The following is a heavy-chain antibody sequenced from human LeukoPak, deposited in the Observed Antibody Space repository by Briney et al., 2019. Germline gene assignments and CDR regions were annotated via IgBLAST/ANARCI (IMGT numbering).Heavy chain of an antibody. CDR3: AHGKEGGIAVAGTCSFDY. D-gene: IGHD6-19*01. V-gene: IGHV2-5*02. CDR1: GFSLSTSGVG. Sequence: SGPTLVNPTQTLTLTCTFSGFSLSTSGVGVGWIRQPPGKALEWLALIYWDDDKRYSPSLKSRLTITKDTSKNQVVLTMTNMDPVDTATYYCAHGKEGGIAVAGTCSFDYWGRGTLVTVSS. CDR2: IYWDDDK. J-gene: IGHJ4*02.